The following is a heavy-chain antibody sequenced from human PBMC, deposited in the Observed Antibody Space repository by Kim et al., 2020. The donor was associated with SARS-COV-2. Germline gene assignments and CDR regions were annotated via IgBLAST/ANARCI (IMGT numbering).Heavy chain of an antibody. CDR2: IRQDVSEK. CDR3: VGVSRMAH. V-gene: IGHV3-7*04. J-gene: IGHJ4*02. Sequence: GGSLRLSCAASGFTFSSNWMNWVRQAPGKGLEWVANIRQDVSEKSYVDSVKGRFTISRDNAKNSLYLQMSSLRVEDTAVYYCVGVSRMAHWGQGHLVTVS. CDR1: GFTFSSNW.